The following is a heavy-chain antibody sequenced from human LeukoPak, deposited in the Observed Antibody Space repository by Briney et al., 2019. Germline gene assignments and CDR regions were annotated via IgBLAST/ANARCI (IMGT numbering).Heavy chain of an antibody. Sequence: GGSLRLSCAASGFTFSTYEMHWVRQAQGKGLEWVSAINPAGKTYYLDSVKGRFTISREDVKDSLFLQMNSLRAGDTAVYYCVRDLGTGTVYTNRFDLWGQGTLVTVSS. D-gene: IGHD1-1*01. J-gene: IGHJ5*02. V-gene: IGHV3-13*01. CDR1: GFTFSTYE. CDR3: VRDLGTGTVYTNRFDL. CDR2: INPAGKT.